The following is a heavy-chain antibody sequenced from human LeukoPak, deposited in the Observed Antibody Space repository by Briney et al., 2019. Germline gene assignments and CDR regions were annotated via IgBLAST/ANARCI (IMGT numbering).Heavy chain of an antibody. Sequence: ASVKVSCKASGYIFTKYVVHWVRQAPGQRPEWMGWIKAGNGDKKYSQNFQDRLTITRDTSASTVYTELSSLTSEDTALYYCARDDCGDTCYPGGYWGQGTLVTVSS. CDR1: GYIFTKYV. CDR3: ARDDCGDTCYPGGY. V-gene: IGHV1-3*01. CDR2: IKAGNGDK. D-gene: IGHD2-21*01. J-gene: IGHJ4*02.